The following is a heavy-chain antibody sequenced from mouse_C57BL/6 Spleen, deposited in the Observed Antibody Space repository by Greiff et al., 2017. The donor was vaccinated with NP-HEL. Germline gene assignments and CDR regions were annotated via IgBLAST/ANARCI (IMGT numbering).Heavy chain of an antibody. CDR3: ARGGYGSSYWYFDV. CDR1: GFTFSSYA. D-gene: IGHD1-1*01. J-gene: IGHJ1*03. V-gene: IGHV5-4*01. Sequence: EVQLVESGGGLVKPGGSLKLSCAASGFTFSSYAMSWVRQTPEKRLEWVATISDGGSYTYYPDNVKGRFTISRDNAKNNLYLQMSHLKSEDTAMYDCARGGYGSSYWYFDVWGTGTTVTVSS. CDR2: ISDGGSYT.